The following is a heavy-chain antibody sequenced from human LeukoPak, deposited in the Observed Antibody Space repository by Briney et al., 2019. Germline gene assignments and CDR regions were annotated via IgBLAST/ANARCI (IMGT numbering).Heavy chain of an antibody. CDR1: GYTFTSYG. CDR3: ARRIAAAGARYYFDY. V-gene: IGHV1-18*01. J-gene: IGHJ4*02. CDR2: ISAYNGNT. Sequence: GASVKVSCKASGYTFTSYGISWVRQAPGQGLEWMGWISAYNGNTNYAQKLQGRVTMTTDTSTSTAYMELRSLRSDDTAVYYCARRIAAAGARYYFDYWGQGTLVTVSS. D-gene: IGHD6-13*01.